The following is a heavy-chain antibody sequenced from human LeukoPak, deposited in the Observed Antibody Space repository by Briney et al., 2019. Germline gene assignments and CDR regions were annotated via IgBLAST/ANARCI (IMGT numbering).Heavy chain of an antibody. CDR3: ARHIPTYYDILTGYYPDY. CDR1: GGSISSYY. D-gene: IGHD3-9*01. J-gene: IGHJ4*02. V-gene: IGHV4-59*05. CDR2: IYYSGST. Sequence: AETLSLTCTVAGGSISSYYWSLIRQPAGKGLEWIGSIYYSGSTYYNPSLKSRVTISVDTSKNQFSLKLSSVTAADTAVYYCARHIPTYYDILTGYYPDYWGQGTLVTVSS.